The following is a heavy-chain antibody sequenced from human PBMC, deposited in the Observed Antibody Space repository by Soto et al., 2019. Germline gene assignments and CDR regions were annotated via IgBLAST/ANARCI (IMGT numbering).Heavy chain of an antibody. J-gene: IGHJ6*03. D-gene: IGHD3-9*01. CDR2: IKQDGSEK. CDR3: AREVILTGYYIHHYYYYMDV. V-gene: IGHV3-7*01. Sequence: GGSLRLSCAASGFTFSSYWMSWVRQAPGKGLEWVANIKQDGSEKYYVDSVKGRFTISRDNAKNSLYLQMNSLRAEDTAVYYCAREVILTGYYIHHYYYYMDVWGKGTTVTVSS. CDR1: GFTFSSYW.